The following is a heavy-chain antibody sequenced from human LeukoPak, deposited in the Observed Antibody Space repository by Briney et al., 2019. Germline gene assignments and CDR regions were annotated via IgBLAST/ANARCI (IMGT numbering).Heavy chain of an antibody. CDR1: GYTFTSYG. V-gene: IGHV1-18*01. CDR2: ISAYNGNT. Sequence: ASVKVSCKASGYTFTSYGISWVRQAPGQGLEWMGWISAYNGNTNYAQKLQGRVTMTTDTSTSTAYMELRSLRSDGTAVYYCARGGYADSSGYYYEGNWFDPWGQGTLVTVSS. D-gene: IGHD3-22*01. J-gene: IGHJ5*02. CDR3: ARGGYADSSGYYYEGNWFDP.